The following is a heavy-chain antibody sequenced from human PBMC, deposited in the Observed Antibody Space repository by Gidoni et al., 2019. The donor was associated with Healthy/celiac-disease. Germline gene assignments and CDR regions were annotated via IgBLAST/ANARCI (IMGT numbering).Heavy chain of an antibody. V-gene: IGHV1-8*01. Sequence: QVQLVQSGAEVKQPGASVKVSCKAYGYTFTSYDINWVRQATGQGLEWMGWMNPNSGNTGYAQKFQGRVTMTRNTSISTAYMELSSLRSEDTAVYYCAAGGDFVLGDAFDIWGQRDNGHRLF. CDR3: AAGGDFVLGDAFDI. J-gene: IGHJ3*02. CDR2: MNPNSGNT. D-gene: IGHD2-21*02. CDR1: GYTFTSYD.